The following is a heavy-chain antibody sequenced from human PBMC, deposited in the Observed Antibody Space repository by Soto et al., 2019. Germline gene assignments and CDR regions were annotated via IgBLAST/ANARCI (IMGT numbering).Heavy chain of an antibody. D-gene: IGHD6-13*01. CDR3: ARESESDSSSTKGTFDY. CDR1: GGSFSGYY. V-gene: IGHV4-34*01. Sequence: SETLSLTCAVYGGSFSGYYWSWIRQPPGKGLEWIGEITHSGSTNYNPSLKSRVTISVDTSKNQFSLKLSSVTAADTAVYYCARESESDSSSTKGTFDYWGQGTLVTVSS. J-gene: IGHJ4*02. CDR2: ITHSGST.